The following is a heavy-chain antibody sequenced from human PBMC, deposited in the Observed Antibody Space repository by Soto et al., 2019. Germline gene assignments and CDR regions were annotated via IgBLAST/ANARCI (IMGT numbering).Heavy chain of an antibody. D-gene: IGHD6-13*01. CDR2: IIPIFGTA. Sequence: QVQLVQSGAEVKKPGSSVKVSCKASGGTFSSYAISWVRQAPGQGLEWMGGIIPIFGTANYAQKFQGRVTITADESTSTAYMELSSLRSEDTAVYYCASYNPSGYSSSWYLFDYWGQGTLVTVSS. J-gene: IGHJ4*02. V-gene: IGHV1-69*01. CDR3: ASYNPSGYSSSWYLFDY. CDR1: GGTFSSYA.